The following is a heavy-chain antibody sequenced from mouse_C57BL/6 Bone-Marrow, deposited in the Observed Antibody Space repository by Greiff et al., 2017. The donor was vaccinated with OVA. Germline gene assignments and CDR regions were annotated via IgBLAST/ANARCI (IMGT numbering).Heavy chain of an antibody. CDR3: ARSIYYDYDDYAMDY. J-gene: IGHJ4*01. V-gene: IGHV1-47*01. CDR2: FHPYNDDT. D-gene: IGHD2-4*01. CDR1: GYTFTTYP. Sequence: VQVVESGAELVKPGASVKMSCKASGYTFTTYPIEWMKQNHGKSLEWIGNFHPYNDDTKYNEKFKGKATLTVEKSSSTVYLELSRLTSDDSAVYYCARSIYYDYDDYAMDYWGQGTSVTVSS.